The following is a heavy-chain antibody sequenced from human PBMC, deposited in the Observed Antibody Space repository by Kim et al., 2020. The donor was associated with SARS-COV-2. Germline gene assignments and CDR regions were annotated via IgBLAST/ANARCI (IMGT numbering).Heavy chain of an antibody. Sequence: GGSLRLSCAASGFTFSSYAMSWVRQAPGKGLEWVSAISGSGGSTYYADSVKGRFTIYRDNSKNTLYLQMNSLRAEDTAVYYCAKAGLNTAMAGDYFDYWGERTLVTVSS. J-gene: IGHJ4*02. CDR2: ISGSGGST. CDR1: GFTFSSYA. D-gene: IGHD5-18*01. V-gene: IGHV3-23*01. CDR3: AKAGLNTAMAGDYFDY.